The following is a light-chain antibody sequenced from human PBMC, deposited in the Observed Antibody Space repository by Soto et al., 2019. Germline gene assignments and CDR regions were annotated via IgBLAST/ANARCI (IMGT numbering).Light chain of an antibody. Sequence: QSVLTQLRSVSGSPGQSVTISCTGTSSDVGGYNYVSWYQQHPGKAPKLMIYDVSKRPSGVPDRFSGSKSGNTASLTISGLKDEDEADYYCCSYAGSYTLYVFGSGTKDT. CDR1: SSDVGGYNY. V-gene: IGLV2-11*01. CDR3: CSYAGSYTLYV. CDR2: DVS. J-gene: IGLJ1*01.